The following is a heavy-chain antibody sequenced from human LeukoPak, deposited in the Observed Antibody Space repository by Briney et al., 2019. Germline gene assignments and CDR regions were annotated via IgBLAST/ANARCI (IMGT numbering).Heavy chain of an antibody. Sequence: GGSLRLSCSASGFTFSSYAMHWVRQAPGKGLEYVSAISSNGGSTYYADSVKGRFTISRDNSKNTLYLQMSSLRAEDTAVYYCVRPGFPVGDSGYYHSDNWFDPWGQGTLVTVSS. CDR3: VRPGFPVGDSGYYHSDNWFDP. V-gene: IGHV3-64D*09. CDR1: GFTFSSYA. J-gene: IGHJ5*02. D-gene: IGHD5-12*01. CDR2: ISSNGGST.